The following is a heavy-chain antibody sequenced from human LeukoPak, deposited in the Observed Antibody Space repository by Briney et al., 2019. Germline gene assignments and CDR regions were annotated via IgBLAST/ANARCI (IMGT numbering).Heavy chain of an antibody. CDR3: ARQPSYCGGDCYSYYFDY. J-gene: IGHJ4*02. V-gene: IGHV4-30-4*01. CDR2: IYYSGST. Sequence: SETLSLTCTVSGGSISSGDYYWSWIRQPPGKGLEWIGYIYYSGSTNYNPSLKSRVTISVDTSKNQFSLKLSSVTAADTAVYYCARQPSYCGGDCYSYYFDYWGQGTLVTVSS. CDR1: GGSISSGDYY. D-gene: IGHD2-21*02.